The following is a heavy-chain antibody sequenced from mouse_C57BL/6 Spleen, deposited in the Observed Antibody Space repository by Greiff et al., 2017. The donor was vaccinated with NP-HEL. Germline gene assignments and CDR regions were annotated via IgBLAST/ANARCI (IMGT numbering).Heavy chain of an antibody. Sequence: VQLQQSGAELVRPGASVKLSCTASGFNIKDDYMHWVKQRPEQGLEWIGWIDPENGDTEYASKFQGKATITADTSSNTAYLQLSSLTSEDTAVYYCTTLPIYYGNYYFDYWGQGTTLTVSS. V-gene: IGHV14-4*01. CDR2: IDPENGDT. CDR1: GFNIKDDY. J-gene: IGHJ2*01. CDR3: TTLPIYYGNYYFDY. D-gene: IGHD2-1*01.